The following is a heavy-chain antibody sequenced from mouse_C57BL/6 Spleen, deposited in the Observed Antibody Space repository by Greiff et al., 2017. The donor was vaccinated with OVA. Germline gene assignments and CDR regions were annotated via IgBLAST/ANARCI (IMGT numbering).Heavy chain of an antibody. J-gene: IGHJ2*01. CDR2: ISSGGSYT. Sequence: EVQLQQSGGDLVKPGGSLKLSCAASGFTFSSYGMSWVRQTPDKRLEWVATISSGGSYTYYPDSVKGRFTISRDNAKNTLYLQMSSLKSEDTAMDYCARQRITTVYFDYWGQGTTLTVSS. CDR3: ARQRITTVYFDY. D-gene: IGHD1-1*01. V-gene: IGHV5-6*01. CDR1: GFTFSSYG.